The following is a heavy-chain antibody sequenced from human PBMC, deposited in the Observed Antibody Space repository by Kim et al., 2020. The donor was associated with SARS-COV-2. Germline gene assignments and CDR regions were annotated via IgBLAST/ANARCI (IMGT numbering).Heavy chain of an antibody. CDR1: GGSFSGYY. CDR2: INHSGST. V-gene: IGHV4-34*01. CDR3: ARGRLLLPIYYYSVMDF. D-gene: IGHD3-22*01. J-gene: IGHJ6*01. Sequence: SETLSLTCAVYGGSFSGYYWSWIRQPPGKGLEWIGEINHSGSTNYNPSLKSRVTISVDTSKNQFSLKLSSVTAADTAVYYCARGRLLLPIYYYSVMDFWG.